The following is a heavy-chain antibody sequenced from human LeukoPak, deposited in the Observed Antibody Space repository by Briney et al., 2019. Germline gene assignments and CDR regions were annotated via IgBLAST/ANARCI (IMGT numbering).Heavy chain of an antibody. D-gene: IGHD3-10*01. Sequence: PGGSLRLSCAPSGFTFSSFDMHWVRQPPDKGLEWVAFIKFDGSQKYYADSVRGRFTVSRYNSRNMLYLQLDSLRDDDTAVYFCARRLSDSGSYSPDYWGQGTLVTVSS. J-gene: IGHJ4*02. CDR1: GFTFSSFD. V-gene: IGHV3-30*02. CDR2: IKFDGSQK. CDR3: ARRLSDSGSYSPDY.